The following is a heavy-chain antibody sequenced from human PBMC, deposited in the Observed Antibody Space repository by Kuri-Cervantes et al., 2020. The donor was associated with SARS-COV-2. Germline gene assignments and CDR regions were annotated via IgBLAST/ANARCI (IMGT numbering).Heavy chain of an antibody. CDR2: IEWNDDK. CDR1: GFSLSTSGMC. V-gene: IGHV2-70*12. J-gene: IGHJ4*02. CDR3: ARMPGLAGSYSYDY. Sequence: SGPTLVKPTQTLTLTCTFSGFSLSTSGMCVSWIRQPPGKALEWLALIEWNDDKYYSTSLKTKLSVSKDTSENQVALTLTNMDPLDSATYYCARMPGLAGSYSYDYWGQGTLVTVSS. D-gene: IGHD1-26*01.